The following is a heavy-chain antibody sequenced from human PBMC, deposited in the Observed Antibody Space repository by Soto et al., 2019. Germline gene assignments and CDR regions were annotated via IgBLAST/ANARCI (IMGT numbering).Heavy chain of an antibody. D-gene: IGHD6-19*01. CDR1: GGSFSGYY. J-gene: IGHJ3*02. CDR2: INHSGST. CDR3: AREHSSGWAHDAFDI. Sequence: SETLSLTCAVYGGSFSGYYWSWIRQPPGKGLEWIGEINHSGSTNYNPSLKSRVTISVDTSKNQFSLKLSSVTAADTAVYYCAREHSSGWAHDAFDIWGQGTMVTVSS. V-gene: IGHV4-34*01.